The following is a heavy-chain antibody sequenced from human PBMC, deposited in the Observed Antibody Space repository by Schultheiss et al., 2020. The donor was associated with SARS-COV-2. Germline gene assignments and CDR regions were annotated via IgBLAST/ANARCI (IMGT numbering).Heavy chain of an antibody. Sequence: GGSLRLSCAASGFTFSSYGMHWIRQAPGKGLEWVSYISSSGSTIYYADSVKGRFTISRDNAKNSLYLQMNSLKTEDTAVYYCTTVGYGDYVKFDYWGQGTLVTVSS. V-gene: IGHV3-48*04. CDR3: TTVGYGDYVKFDY. CDR2: ISSSGSTI. CDR1: GFTFSSYG. D-gene: IGHD4-17*01. J-gene: IGHJ4*02.